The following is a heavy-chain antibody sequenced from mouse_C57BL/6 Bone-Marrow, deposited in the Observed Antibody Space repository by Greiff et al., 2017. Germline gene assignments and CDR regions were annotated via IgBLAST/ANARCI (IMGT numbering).Heavy chain of an antibody. Sequence: QVQLQQSGAELARPGASVKLSCKASGYTFTSYGISWVKQRTGQGLVWIGEIYPRSGNTYYNEKFKGKATLTADKSSSTAYMELRSLTSEDSAVYFCARNYYYGSSFFAYWGQGTTLTVSS. CDR1: GYTFTSYG. CDR2: IYPRSGNT. D-gene: IGHD1-1*01. V-gene: IGHV1-81*01. CDR3: ARNYYYGSSFFAY. J-gene: IGHJ2*01.